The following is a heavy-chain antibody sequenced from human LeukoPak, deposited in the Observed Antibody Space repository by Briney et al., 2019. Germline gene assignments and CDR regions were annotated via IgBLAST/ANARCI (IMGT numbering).Heavy chain of an antibody. J-gene: IGHJ6*03. D-gene: IGHD5-18*01. CDR2: INHSGST. CDR3: ARSRGYSYGYRYYYYMDV. V-gene: IGHV4-34*01. Sequence: PSETLSLTCAVYGGSFSGYYWSWIRQPPGKGLEWIGEINHSGSTNYNPSLKSRVTISVDTSKNQFSLKLSSVTAADTAVYYCARSRGYSYGYRYYYYMDVWGKGTTVTVSS. CDR1: GGSFSGYY.